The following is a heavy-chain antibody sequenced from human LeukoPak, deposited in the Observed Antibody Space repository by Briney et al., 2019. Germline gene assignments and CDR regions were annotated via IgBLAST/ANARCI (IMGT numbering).Heavy chain of an antibody. CDR2: IYYSGKT. Sequence: SETLSLTCSVSGSYINNYYWGWIRQAPGKGPEWIGSIYYSGKTYYNSSLRSRVTISLDTSKKQFSLNLFYVTAADTAMYYCAREGVQDYWGQGTLVTVSS. CDR1: GSYINNYY. D-gene: IGHD3-16*01. CDR3: AREGVQDY. V-gene: IGHV4-39*07. J-gene: IGHJ4*02.